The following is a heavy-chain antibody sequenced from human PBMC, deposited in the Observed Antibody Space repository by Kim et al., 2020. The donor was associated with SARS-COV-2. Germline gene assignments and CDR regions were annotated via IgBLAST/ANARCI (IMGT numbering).Heavy chain of an antibody. CDR2: INPSGGST. J-gene: IGHJ5*02. CDR3: ARGRDTAMVLNWVDP. V-gene: IGHV1-46*01. Sequence: ASVKVSCKASGYTFTSYYMHWVRQAPGQGLEWRGIINPSGGSTSYAQKFQGRVTMTRDTSTSTVYLELSSLRSEDTAVYYCARGRDTAMVLNWVDPWGQGTLVTVSS. D-gene: IGHD5-18*01. CDR1: GYTFTSYY.